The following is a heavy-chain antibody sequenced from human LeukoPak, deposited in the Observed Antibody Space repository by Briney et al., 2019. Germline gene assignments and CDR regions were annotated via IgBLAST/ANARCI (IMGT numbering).Heavy chain of an antibody. V-gene: IGHV3-48*04. CDR3: ARDLSLYCSGGSCYSLNY. CDR2: ISSSSTTI. D-gene: IGHD2-15*01. J-gene: IGHJ4*02. CDR1: GFTFSDYA. Sequence: GGALRLSCAASGFTFSDYAMNWVRQAPGKGLEWVSYISSSSTTIQYSDSVRGRFTISRDNAKNSLYLQMRSLRAEDTAVYYCARDLSLYCSGGSCYSLNYWGQGTLVTVSS.